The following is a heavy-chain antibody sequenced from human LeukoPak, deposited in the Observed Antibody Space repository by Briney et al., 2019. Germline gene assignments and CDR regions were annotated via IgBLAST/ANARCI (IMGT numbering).Heavy chain of an antibody. Sequence: PGGSLRLSCAASGFTFSSYSMNWVRQAPGKGLEWVSSISSSSSYIYYADSVKGRFTISRDNAKNSLYLQMNSLRAEDTAVYYCASPPPYGDYVVFDYWGQGTLVTVSS. D-gene: IGHD4-17*01. CDR1: GFTFSSYS. J-gene: IGHJ4*02. CDR3: ASPPPYGDYVVFDY. V-gene: IGHV3-21*04. CDR2: ISSSSSYI.